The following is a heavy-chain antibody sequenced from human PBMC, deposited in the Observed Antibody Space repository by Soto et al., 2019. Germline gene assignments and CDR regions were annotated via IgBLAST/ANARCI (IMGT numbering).Heavy chain of an antibody. Sequence: PGGSLRLSCAASGFTFDAYAMHWVRQAPGKGLEWVSGISWNSGSIGYAESVKGRFTISRDNAKNSLFLQMNSLRAEDTALYYCARKGYCTSTNCYVDYWGQGTLVTVSS. CDR2: ISWNSGSI. D-gene: IGHD2-2*01. J-gene: IGHJ4*02. V-gene: IGHV3-9*01. CDR3: ARKGYCTSTNCYVDY. CDR1: GFTFDAYA.